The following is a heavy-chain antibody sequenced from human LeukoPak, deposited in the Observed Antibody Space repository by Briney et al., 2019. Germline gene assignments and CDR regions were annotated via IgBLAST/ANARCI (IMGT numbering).Heavy chain of an antibody. Sequence: SVKVSCKASGGTFSSYAISWVRQAPGQGLEWMGGIIPIIGTANYAQKFQGRVTITADESTSTAYMELSSLRSEDTAVYYCARGTYYYDSSGYYYGRNPFDYWGQGTLVTVSS. D-gene: IGHD3-22*01. CDR3: ARGTYYYDSSGYYYGRNPFDY. V-gene: IGHV1-69*01. CDR2: IIPIIGTA. J-gene: IGHJ4*02. CDR1: GGTFSSYA.